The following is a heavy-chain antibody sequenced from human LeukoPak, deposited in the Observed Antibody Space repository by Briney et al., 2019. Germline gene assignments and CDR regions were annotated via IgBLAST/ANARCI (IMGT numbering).Heavy chain of an antibody. D-gene: IGHD4-17*01. CDR3: AKGRTVTPAGYGMDV. V-gene: IGHV3-23*01. CDR2: ISGSGGNT. J-gene: IGHJ6*02. CDR1: GFTFTTYA. Sequence: VGSLRLSCVASGFTFTTYAMNWVRQAPGQGLEWVSGISGSGGNTFNVDSVKGRFTTSRDNSKNTLYLQMNSLRAEDTAVYYCAKGRTVTPAGYGMDVWGQGTTVTVSS.